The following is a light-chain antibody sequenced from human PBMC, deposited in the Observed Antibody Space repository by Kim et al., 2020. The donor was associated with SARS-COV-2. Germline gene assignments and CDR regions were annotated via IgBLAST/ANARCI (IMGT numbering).Light chain of an antibody. Sequence: SYELTQPPSVSVSPGQTASITCSGDELGDKYACWYQQKPGQAPVIVIYQDNKRPPGIPARFSGSNTENTATLTISGTQAMDEADYYCQAWDSGTGVFGGG. CDR1: ELGDKY. V-gene: IGLV3-1*01. J-gene: IGLJ2*01. CDR2: QDN. CDR3: QAWDSGTGV.